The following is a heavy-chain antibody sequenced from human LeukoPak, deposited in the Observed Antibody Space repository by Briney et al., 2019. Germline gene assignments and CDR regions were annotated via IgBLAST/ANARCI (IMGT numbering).Heavy chain of an antibody. CDR3: ASHSYGYNH. V-gene: IGHV3-7*01. Sequence: PGGSLRLSCAASGIIITSYWMSWVRQTPGKGLEWVANIKQDGSEKNYVDSVKGRFTIFRDNARNSLYLQMNGLRAEDTAVYYCASHSYGYNHWGQGTLVTVSS. J-gene: IGHJ5*02. CDR1: GIIITSYW. D-gene: IGHD3-16*01. CDR2: IKQDGSEK.